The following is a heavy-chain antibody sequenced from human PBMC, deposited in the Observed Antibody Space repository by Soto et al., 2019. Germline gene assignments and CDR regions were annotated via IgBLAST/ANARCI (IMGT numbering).Heavy chain of an antibody. Sequence: ASVKVSCKPSGYIFTDYYMHWVRQAPGQGLEWMGWINPNSGSTNYAQKFQGRVTMTTDTSISIAYLDLANLTFDDTAVYYCASEKTKFDYWGQGTLVTVSS. CDR3: ASEKTKFDY. CDR2: INPNSGST. J-gene: IGHJ4*02. CDR1: GYIFTDYY. V-gene: IGHV1-2*02.